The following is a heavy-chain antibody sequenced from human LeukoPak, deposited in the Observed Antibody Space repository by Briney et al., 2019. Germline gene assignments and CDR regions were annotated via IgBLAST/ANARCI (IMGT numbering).Heavy chain of an antibody. CDR2: ISYDGSNK. Sequence: GGSLRLSCAASGFTFSSYAMHWVRQAPGKGLEWVAVISYDGSNKYYADSVKGRFTISRDNPKNTLYLQMNSLRAEDTAVYYCARGPISLIVVPYYFDYWGQGTLVTVSS. D-gene: IGHD3-3*02. J-gene: IGHJ4*02. V-gene: IGHV3-30-3*01. CDR3: ARGPISLIVVPYYFDY. CDR1: GFTFSSYA.